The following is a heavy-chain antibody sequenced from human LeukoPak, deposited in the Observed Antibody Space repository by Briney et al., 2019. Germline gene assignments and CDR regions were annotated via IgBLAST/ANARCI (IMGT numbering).Heavy chain of an antibody. D-gene: IGHD6-19*01. J-gene: IGHJ4*02. V-gene: IGHV4-39*07. CDR3: ARQEQWLVTSPFDY. CDR1: GGSISSSSYY. Sequence: SETLSFTCTVSGGSISSSSYYWGWIRQPPGKGLEWIGSIYYSGSTYYNPSLKSRVTISVDTSKNQFSLKLSSVTAADTAVYYCARQEQWLVTSPFDYWGQGTLVTVSS. CDR2: IYYSGST.